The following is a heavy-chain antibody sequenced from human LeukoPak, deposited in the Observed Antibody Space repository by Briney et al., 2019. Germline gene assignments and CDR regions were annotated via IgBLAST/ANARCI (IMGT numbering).Heavy chain of an antibody. D-gene: IGHD3-22*01. V-gene: IGHV4-61*05. CDR2: ICYSGST. J-gene: IGHJ4*02. CDR1: GDSISSSSYY. Sequence: PSETLSLTCTVSGDSISSSSYYWGWIRQPPGKGLEWIGYICYSGSTNYNPSLKSRVTISVDTSKNQFSLKLSSVTAADTAVYYCARQRGVTMIVPEDYWGQGTLVTVSS. CDR3: ARQRGVTMIVPEDY.